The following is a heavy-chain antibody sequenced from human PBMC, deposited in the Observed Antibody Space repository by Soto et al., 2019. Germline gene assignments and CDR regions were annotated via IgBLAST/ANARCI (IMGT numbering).Heavy chain of an antibody. CDR2: FKSVGAGGTT. CDR3: IWESKFYSSWQ. CDR1: GLTFSHPW. J-gene: IGHJ4*02. D-gene: IGHD5-12*01. V-gene: IGHV3-15*07. Sequence: GGYLRLSCAVSGLTFSHPWLNGVRQAPGKGLEWVGRFKSVGAGGTTEYAAPVKGRFTLSRDDLQNTMYLQMNSLKTDDTAVYFYIWESKFYSSWQWGRG.